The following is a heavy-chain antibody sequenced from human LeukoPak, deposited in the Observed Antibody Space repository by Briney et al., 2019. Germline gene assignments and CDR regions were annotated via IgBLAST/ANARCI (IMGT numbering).Heavy chain of an antibody. J-gene: IGHJ6*03. CDR3: ARSPLAVAGYSYYMDV. V-gene: IGHV1-69*05. D-gene: IGHD6-19*01. Sequence: ASVKVSCKASGGTFSSYAISWVRQAPGQGLEWMGGIIPIFGTANYAQKFQGRVTITTDESTSTAYMELSSLRSEDTAVHYCARSPLAVAGYSYYMDVWGKGTTVTVSS. CDR1: GGTFSSYA. CDR2: IIPIFGTA.